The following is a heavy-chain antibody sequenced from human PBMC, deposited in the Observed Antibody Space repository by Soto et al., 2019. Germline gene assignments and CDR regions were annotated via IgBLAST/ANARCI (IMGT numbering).Heavy chain of an antibody. CDR2: IYYSGTT. J-gene: IGHJ5*02. Sequence: SETLSLTCTVSGDSVSSYYWSWIRLPPGKGLEWIGYIYYSGTTNYNPSLKSRVTISVDTSKNQFSLNLTSVTAADTAIYYCAEHVNWNDGANWFDPWGQGTQVTVSS. CDR1: GDSVSSYY. CDR3: AEHVNWNDGANWFDP. V-gene: IGHV4-59*08. D-gene: IGHD1-20*01.